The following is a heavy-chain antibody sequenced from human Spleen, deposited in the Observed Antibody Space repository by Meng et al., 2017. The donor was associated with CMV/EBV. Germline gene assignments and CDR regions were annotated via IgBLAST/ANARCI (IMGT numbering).Heavy chain of an antibody. CDR2: IDHSGNS. D-gene: IGHD3-16*01. V-gene: IGHV4-4*02. Sequence: GAPIPTTKWWTLVRQPPGKGLEWVGEIDHSGNSNSNQSLKSRLTLSLDTSKNHLSLRMTSVTAEDTAIYYCARVREHTSLGNYWFDPWGQGTLVTVSS. J-gene: IGHJ5*02. CDR1: GAPIPTTKW. CDR3: ARVREHTSLGNYWFDP.